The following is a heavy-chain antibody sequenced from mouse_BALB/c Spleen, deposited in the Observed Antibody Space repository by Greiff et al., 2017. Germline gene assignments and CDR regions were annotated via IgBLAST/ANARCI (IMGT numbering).Heavy chain of an antibody. CDR2: INPSSGDT. Sequence: QVQLKESAAELARPGASVKMSCKASGYTFTSYTMHWVKQRPGQGLEWIGYINPSSGDTEYNQKFKDKTTLTADKSSSTAYMQLSSLTSEDSAVYYCARTLYGYSAWFAYWGQGTLVTVSA. V-gene: IGHV1-4*02. J-gene: IGHJ3*01. D-gene: IGHD1-2*01. CDR3: ARTLYGYSAWFAY. CDR1: GYTFTSYT.